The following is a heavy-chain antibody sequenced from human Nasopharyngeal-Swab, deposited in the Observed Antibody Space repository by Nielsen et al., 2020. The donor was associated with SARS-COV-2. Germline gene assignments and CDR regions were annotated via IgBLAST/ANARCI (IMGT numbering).Heavy chain of an antibody. CDR2: IYYSGST. D-gene: IGHD1-26*01. CDR1: GGSISSSSYY. CDR3: ARVIVGADYFDY. Sequence: SETLSLTCTVSGGSISSSSYYWGWIRQPPGKGLEWNGSIYYSGSTYYNPSLKSRVTISVDTSKNQFSLKLSSVTAADTAVYYCARVIVGADYFDYWGQGTLVTVSS. J-gene: IGHJ4*02. V-gene: IGHV4-39*07.